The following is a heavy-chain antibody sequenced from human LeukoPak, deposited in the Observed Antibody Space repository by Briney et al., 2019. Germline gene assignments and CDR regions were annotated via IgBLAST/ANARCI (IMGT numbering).Heavy chain of an antibody. J-gene: IGHJ4*02. V-gene: IGHV3-23*01. CDR3: AKDPDDDFWSGYPYYFDY. CDR1: AFTVSSNY. CDR2: ISGSGGST. Sequence: GGPLRLSCAASAFTVSSNYMSWVRQAPGKGLEWVSAISGSGGSTYYADSVKGRFTISRDNSKNTLYLQMNSLRAEDTAVYYCAKDPDDDFWSGYPYYFDYWGQGTLVTVSS. D-gene: IGHD3-3*01.